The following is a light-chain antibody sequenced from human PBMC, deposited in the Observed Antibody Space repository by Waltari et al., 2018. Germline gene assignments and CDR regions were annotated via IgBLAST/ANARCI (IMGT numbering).Light chain of an antibody. CDR3: CSYAGSYTWV. V-gene: IGLV2-11*01. Sequence: SALTQPRSVSGSPGQSVTISCTGTTNDLGSYNYVSWYQQHPGKAPKLIILDVTKRPSGVPDRFSCSKSGNTASLTISGLRAEDEAEYYCCSYAGSYTWVFGGGTKLTVV. J-gene: IGLJ3*02. CDR2: DVT. CDR1: TNDLGSYNY.